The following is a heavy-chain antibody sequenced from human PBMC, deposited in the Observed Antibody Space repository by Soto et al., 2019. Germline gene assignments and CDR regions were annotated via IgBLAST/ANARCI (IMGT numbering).Heavy chain of an antibody. J-gene: IGHJ5*02. CDR1: GFTFSRYW. V-gene: IGHV3-74*03. CDR3: ARVLTGSWNWFDP. CDR2: ITRDGSRT. D-gene: IGHD6-13*01. Sequence: EVQLVESGGGLVQPGESLRLSCAASGFTFSRYWMHWVRQAPGKGLVWVSRITRDGSRTTYADSVKGRFTVSRDNAKNTQYLQMNSLRAEDTAVYYCARVLTGSWNWFDPWGQGTLVTVSS.